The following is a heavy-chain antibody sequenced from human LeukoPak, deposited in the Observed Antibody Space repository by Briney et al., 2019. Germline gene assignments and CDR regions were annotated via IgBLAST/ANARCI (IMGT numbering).Heavy chain of an antibody. J-gene: IGHJ3*02. V-gene: IGHV3-21*01. CDR1: GFTFSSYS. D-gene: IGHD2-15*01. CDR2: ISSSSSYI. Sequence: GGSLRLSCAASGFTFSSYSMNWVRQAPGKGLEWVSSISSSSSYIYYADSVKGRFTISRDDAKNSLYLQMNSLRAEDTAVYYCAREAASGAFDIWGQGTMVTVSS. CDR3: AREAASGAFDI.